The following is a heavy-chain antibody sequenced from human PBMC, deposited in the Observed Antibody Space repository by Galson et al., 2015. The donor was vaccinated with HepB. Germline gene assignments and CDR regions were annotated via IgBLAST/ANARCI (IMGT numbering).Heavy chain of an antibody. Sequence: SVKASCKASGYIFTNYGITWVRQAPGQGLEWMGWISAYNGNTDYAQNLQGRVSMTTDTPTSTAYMELRTLRFDDAAVYYCARARYSTSPPDYWGQGTLVTVSS. V-gene: IGHV1-18*01. CDR1: GYIFTNYG. CDR3: ARARYSTSPPDY. CDR2: ISAYNGNT. J-gene: IGHJ4*02. D-gene: IGHD6-6*01.